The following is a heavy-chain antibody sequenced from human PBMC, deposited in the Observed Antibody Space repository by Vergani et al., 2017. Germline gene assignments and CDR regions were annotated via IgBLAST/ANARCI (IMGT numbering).Heavy chain of an antibody. V-gene: IGHV3-23*01. CDR1: GFTFSSFA. CDR3: AKPNKGDTGGVGAFDI. J-gene: IGHJ3*02. D-gene: IGHD1-26*01. CDR2: ISGSGGST. Sequence: EVQLLESGGGLVQPGGSLRLSCAASGFTFSSFAMSWVRQAPGKGLEWVSAISGSGGSTYYADSVKGRFTISRDNSKNTLYLQMNSLRAEDTAVYYCAKPNKGDTGGVGAFDIWGQGTMVTVSS.